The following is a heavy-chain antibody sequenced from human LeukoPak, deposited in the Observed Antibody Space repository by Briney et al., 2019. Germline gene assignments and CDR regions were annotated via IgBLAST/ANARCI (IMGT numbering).Heavy chain of an antibody. V-gene: IGHV3-48*03. J-gene: IGHJ6*02. D-gene: IGHD2-2*01. CDR1: GFTFSSYA. CDR2: ITNNGTTI. CDR3: ARDGSGCSSTSCYWDYYYGMDV. Sequence: GGSLRLSCAASGFTFSSYAINWVRQAPGKGLEWVSYITNNGTTIYYADSVKGRFTISRDNAENSLYLQMNSLRDEDTAVYYCARDGSGCSSTSCYWDYYYGMDVWGQGTTVTVSS.